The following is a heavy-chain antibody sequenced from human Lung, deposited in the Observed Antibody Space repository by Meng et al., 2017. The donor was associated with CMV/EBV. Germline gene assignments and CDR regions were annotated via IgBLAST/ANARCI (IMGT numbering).Heavy chain of an antibody. V-gene: IGHV4-59*01. CDR3: ASSAHGGKFTDAFDI. D-gene: IGHD4-23*01. CDR1: GGSISSYY. Sequence: SXTXSLXCTVSGGSISSYYWTWIRQPPGKGLEWIGSIYYSGSTNYNPSLKIRVTMSVDPSRKQFSLKLSSVLPADTAVYYCASSAHGGKFTDAFDIWGQGTMVTVSS. J-gene: IGHJ3*02. CDR2: IYYSGST.